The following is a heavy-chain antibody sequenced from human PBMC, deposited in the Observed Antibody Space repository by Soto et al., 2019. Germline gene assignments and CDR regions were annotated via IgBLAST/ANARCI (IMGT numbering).Heavy chain of an antibody. V-gene: IGHV1-18*04. Sequence: GASVKVSCKASGYTFTSYGISWVRQAPGQGLEWMGWISAYNGNTNYAQKLQGRVTMTTDTSTSTAYMELRSLRSDDTAVYYCARVVAAAPYDILTGHYKGWFDPRGQATLVTVSS. CDR1: GYTFTSYG. J-gene: IGHJ5*02. CDR3: ARVVAAAPYDILTGHYKGWFDP. CDR2: ISAYNGNT. D-gene: IGHD3-9*01.